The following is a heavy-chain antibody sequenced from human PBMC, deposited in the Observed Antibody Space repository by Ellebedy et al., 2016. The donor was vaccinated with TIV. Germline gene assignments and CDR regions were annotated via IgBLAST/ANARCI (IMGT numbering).Heavy chain of an antibody. CDR2: IYYSGST. V-gene: IGHV4-39*01. D-gene: IGHD1-1*01. Sequence: SETLSLXXIVSGGSISSSSYYWGWIRQPPGKGLEWIGSIYYSGSTYYNPSLKSRVTISVDTSKNQFSLKLSSVTAADTAVYYCASIHGTTGTTGDWGQGTLVTVSS. CDR3: ASIHGTTGTTGD. CDR1: GGSISSSSYY. J-gene: IGHJ4*02.